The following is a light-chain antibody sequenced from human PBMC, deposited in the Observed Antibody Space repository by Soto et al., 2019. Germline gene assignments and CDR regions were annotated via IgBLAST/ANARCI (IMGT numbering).Light chain of an antibody. V-gene: IGLV2-23*01. CDR1: SSDIGTYNL. CDR2: EGI. CDR3: KSYAGSNTYV. J-gene: IGLJ1*01. Sequence: QSALTQPASVSGSPGQSITISCTGTSSDIGTYNLVSWYQHYPGKAPKLMIYEGIKRPSGVSNRFSGSKSGNTAFLTISGLQAEDEADYFCKSYAGSNTYVFGSGTKVTVL.